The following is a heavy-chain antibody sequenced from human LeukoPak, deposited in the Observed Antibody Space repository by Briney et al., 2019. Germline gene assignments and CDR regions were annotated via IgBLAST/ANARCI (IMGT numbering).Heavy chain of an antibody. V-gene: IGHV1-2*02. J-gene: IGHJ5*02. CDR3: ARDRYCTNGVCYTNWFDR. D-gene: IGHD2-8*01. CDR1: GYTFTGDY. CDR2: INPNSGGT. Sequence: ASVKVSCKASGYTFTGDYMHWVRQAPGQGLEWMGWINPNSGGTNYAQKFQGRVTMTRDTSISTAYMELSRLRSDDTAVYYCARDRYCTNGVCYTNWFDRWGQGTLVTVSS.